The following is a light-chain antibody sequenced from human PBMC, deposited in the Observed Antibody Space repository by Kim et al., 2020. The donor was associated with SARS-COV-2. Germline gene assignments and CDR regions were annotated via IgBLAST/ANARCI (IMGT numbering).Light chain of an antibody. V-gene: IGLV10-54*01. Sequence: QTATLTCTGNNNNIAKHGASWLQQHQGRPPTLLSYTTDRRPSAISQRFSASRSGNTASLTITGLQPEDEADYYCSAWDSSLNAWVFGGGTQLTVL. CDR1: NNNIAKHG. CDR3: SAWDSSLNAWV. J-gene: IGLJ3*02. CDR2: TTD.